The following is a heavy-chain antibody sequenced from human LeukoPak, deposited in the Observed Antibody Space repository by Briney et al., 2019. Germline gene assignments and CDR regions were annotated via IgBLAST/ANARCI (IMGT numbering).Heavy chain of an antibody. V-gene: IGHV4-39*01. J-gene: IGHJ4*02. CDR3: ARQGDGGRAFDY. CDR2: IYYSGST. Sequence: SETLSLTCAVSGVSISSSGYYWGWVRQPPGKGLEWIGTIYYSGSTYYNPSLKSRVAIFVDTSNNQFSLKMNSVTAADTAVYYCARQGDGGRAFDYWGQGTLVTVSS. CDR1: GVSISSSGYY. D-gene: IGHD4-23*01.